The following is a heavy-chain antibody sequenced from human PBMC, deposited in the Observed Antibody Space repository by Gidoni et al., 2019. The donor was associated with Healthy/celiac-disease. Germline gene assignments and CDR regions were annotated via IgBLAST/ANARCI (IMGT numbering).Heavy chain of an antibody. CDR3: ARDAKPYCSGGSCYAGFDY. V-gene: IGHV3-33*01. J-gene: IGHJ4*02. CDR1: GLTFSSYG. CDR2: IWYDGSNN. Sequence: QVQLVESGGGVVQPGRSLRLSCAASGLTFSSYGLPWVRQAPGKGLEWVAVIWYDGSNNYYADSVKGRFTISRDNSKNTLYLQMNSLRAEDTAVYYCARDAKPYCSGGSCYAGFDYWGQGTLVTVSS. D-gene: IGHD2-15*01.